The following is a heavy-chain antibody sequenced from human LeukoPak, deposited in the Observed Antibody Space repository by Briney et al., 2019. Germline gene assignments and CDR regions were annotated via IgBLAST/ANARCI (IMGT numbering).Heavy chain of an antibody. J-gene: IGHJ4*02. CDR2: IYYSGST. Sequence: SETLSLTCTVSGGSISSSSYYWGWIRQPPGKGLEWIGSIYYSGSTYYNPSLKSRVTISVDTSKNQFSLKLSSVTAADTAVYYCARRDRWSPFDYWGQGTLVTVSS. V-gene: IGHV4-39*07. CDR1: GGSISSSSYY. CDR3: ARRDRWSPFDY. D-gene: IGHD4-23*01.